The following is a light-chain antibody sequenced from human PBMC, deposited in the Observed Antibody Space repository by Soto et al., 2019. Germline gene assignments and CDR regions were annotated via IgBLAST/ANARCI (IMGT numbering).Light chain of an antibody. V-gene: IGKV1-8*01. CDR2: ATS. CDR1: QGISSY. Sequence: AIRMTQSPSSFSASTGDRVTITCRASQGISSYLAWYQQKPGKAPKLLIYATSTLQSGVPSRFSGSGSGTDFTLTISRLQSEDFATYYCQQYYSYPRTVGGGTRVEIK. CDR3: QQYYSYPRT. J-gene: IGKJ4*01.